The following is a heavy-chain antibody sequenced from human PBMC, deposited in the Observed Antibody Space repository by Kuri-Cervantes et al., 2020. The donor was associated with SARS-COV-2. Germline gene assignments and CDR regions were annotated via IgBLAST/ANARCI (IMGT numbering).Heavy chain of an antibody. CDR1: GFTFSSYW. CDR3: ARVRIEWELPEGFDP. V-gene: IGHV3-7*01. CDR2: IKQDGSEK. D-gene: IGHD1-26*01. J-gene: IGHJ5*02. Sequence: EGSLRLSCAASGFTFSSYWMSWVRQAPGKGLEWVANIKQDGSEKYYVDSVKGRFTISRDNAKNSLYLQMNSLRAEDTAVYYCARVRIEWELPEGFDPWGQGTLVTVSS.